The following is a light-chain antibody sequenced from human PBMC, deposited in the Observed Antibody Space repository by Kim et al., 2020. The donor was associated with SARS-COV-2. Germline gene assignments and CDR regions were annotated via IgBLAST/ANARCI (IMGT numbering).Light chain of an antibody. V-gene: IGLV1-44*01. CDR1: SYNIGSNT. Sequence: GQTGTISCSGSSYNIGSNTVNWYQQLPGTAPKLLIYSNSQRPSGVPDRFSGSKSGTSASLAISGLQSEDEADYYCASWDDSLNVYIFGTGTKVTVL. CDR3: ASWDDSLNVYI. CDR2: SNS. J-gene: IGLJ1*01.